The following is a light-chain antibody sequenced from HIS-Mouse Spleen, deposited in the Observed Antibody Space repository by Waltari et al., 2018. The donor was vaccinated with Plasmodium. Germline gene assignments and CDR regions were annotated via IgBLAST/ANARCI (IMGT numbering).Light chain of an antibody. Sequence: DIQLTQSPSTLSASVGDRVTITCRASQSISSWLAWYQKKPGKAPKLLIYKASSLERGVPSRFSGSGSGTEFTLTISSLQPDDFATYYCQQYNSYSYTFGQGTKLEIK. J-gene: IGKJ2*01. CDR2: KAS. CDR3: QQYNSYSYT. CDR1: QSISSW. V-gene: IGKV1-5*03.